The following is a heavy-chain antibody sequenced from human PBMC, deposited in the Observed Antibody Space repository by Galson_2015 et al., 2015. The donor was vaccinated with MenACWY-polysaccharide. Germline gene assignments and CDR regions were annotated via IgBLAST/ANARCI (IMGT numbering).Heavy chain of an antibody. CDR3: ARVEKYSGSFYILY. Sequence: ETLSLTCAVSDYSIRSGYFWGWIRQPPGKGLEWIASIFHSGTTYYNPSLKSRVTITVDTSKNHFSLKLSSVTAADTAVYYCARVEKYSGSFYILYWGQGTLVTVSS. V-gene: IGHV4-38-2*01. CDR2: IFHSGTT. J-gene: IGHJ4*02. D-gene: IGHD1-26*01. CDR1: DYSIRSGYF.